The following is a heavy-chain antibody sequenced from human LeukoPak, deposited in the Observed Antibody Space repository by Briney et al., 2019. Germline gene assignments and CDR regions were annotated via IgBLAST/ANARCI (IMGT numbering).Heavy chain of an antibody. CDR3: ARHISDCGSDCPFDS. CDR2: IYPGDSDT. CDR1: GYRFTTYW. V-gene: IGHV5-51*01. Sequence: GESLKISCKGSGYRFTTYWIGWVRQMPGKGLEWMGIIYPGDSDTIYSPSFQGQATISADKSISTASLQWSSLKASDTAMYYCARHISDCGSDCPFDSWGQGTLVTVSS. J-gene: IGHJ4*02. D-gene: IGHD2-21*02.